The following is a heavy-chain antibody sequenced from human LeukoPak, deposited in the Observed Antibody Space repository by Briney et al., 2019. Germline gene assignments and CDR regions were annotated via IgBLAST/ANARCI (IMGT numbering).Heavy chain of an antibody. D-gene: IGHD6-13*01. Sequence: GASVKVSCKASGYTFTGYYMHWVRQAPGQGLEWMGWINPNSGGTNYAQKFQGRVTMTGDTSTSTAYMELSRLRSDDTAVYYCARDLYSSSWYLWFDPWGQGTLVTVSS. J-gene: IGHJ5*02. CDR2: INPNSGGT. V-gene: IGHV1-2*02. CDR1: GYTFTGYY. CDR3: ARDLYSSSWYLWFDP.